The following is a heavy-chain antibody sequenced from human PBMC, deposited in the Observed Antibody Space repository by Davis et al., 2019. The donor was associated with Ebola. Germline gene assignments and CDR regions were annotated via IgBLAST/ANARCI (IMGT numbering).Heavy chain of an antibody. V-gene: IGHV3-21*01. J-gene: IGHJ6*03. CDR2: ISSSSSYI. CDR3: ARGSTPRYYYYMDV. CDR1: GFTFSSYN. Sequence: PGGSLRLSCAASGFTFSSYNMNWVRQAPGKGLEWVSSISSSSSYIYYADSVKGRFTISRDNAKNSLYLQMNSLRAEDTAAYYCARGSTPRYYYYMDVWGKGTTVNVSS. D-gene: IGHD4-23*01.